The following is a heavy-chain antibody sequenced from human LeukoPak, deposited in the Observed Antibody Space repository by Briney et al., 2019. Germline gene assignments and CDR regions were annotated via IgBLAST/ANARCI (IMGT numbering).Heavy chain of an antibody. CDR1: GGSISGYY. Sequence: PSETLSLTCTVSGGSISGYYWSWIRQPPGKGLEWIGYIYYTGSTNSNPSLKSRVTISVDTSKNQFSLKPSSVTAADTAVYYCARWDYTNYLGYWGQGTLVTVSS. D-gene: IGHD4-11*01. J-gene: IGHJ4*02. CDR3: ARWDYTNYLGY. CDR2: IYYTGST. V-gene: IGHV4-59*01.